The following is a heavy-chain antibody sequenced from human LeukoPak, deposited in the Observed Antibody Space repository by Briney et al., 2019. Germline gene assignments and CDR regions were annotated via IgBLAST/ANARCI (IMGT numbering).Heavy chain of an antibody. CDR3: ARVPGDSDAFDI. CDR1: GGSISSGGYS. V-gene: IGHV4-30-2*01. CDR2: IYHSGST. J-gene: IGHJ3*02. Sequence: SETPSLTCAVSGGSISSGGYSWSWIRQPPGKGLEWIGYIYHSGSTYYNPSLKSRVTISVDRSKNQFSLKLSSVTAADTAVYYCARVPGDSDAFDIWGQGTMVTVSS. D-gene: IGHD4-17*01.